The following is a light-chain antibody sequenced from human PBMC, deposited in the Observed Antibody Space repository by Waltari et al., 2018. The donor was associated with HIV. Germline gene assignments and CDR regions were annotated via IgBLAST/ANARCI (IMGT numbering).Light chain of an antibody. CDR1: SSDVGGYNY. J-gene: IGLJ3*02. V-gene: IGLV2-11*01. CDR3: CSYAGSHWV. Sequence: QSALTQPRSVSGSPGQSVTISCTGTSSDVGGYNYVSWYQQHPGKAPKLMIYDVSKRPSGVPCRFSGSKSGNTASLTISGLQAEDEADYYCCSYAGSHWVFGGGTKLTVL. CDR2: DVS.